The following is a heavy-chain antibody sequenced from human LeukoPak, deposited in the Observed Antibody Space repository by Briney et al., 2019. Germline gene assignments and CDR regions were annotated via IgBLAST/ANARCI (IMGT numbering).Heavy chain of an antibody. CDR2: IYYSGNT. J-gene: IGHJ4*02. D-gene: IGHD6-13*01. V-gene: IGHV4-39*01. CDR3: ARLPSGTFDY. Sequence: SETLSLTCTVSGGSINSGTYYWGWVRQPPGKGLEWIGTIYYSGNTYYNPSLKSRVTISIDTSKNQFSLKLSSVTAADTAVYYCARLPSGTFDYWGQGTQVTVSS. CDR1: GGSINSGTYY.